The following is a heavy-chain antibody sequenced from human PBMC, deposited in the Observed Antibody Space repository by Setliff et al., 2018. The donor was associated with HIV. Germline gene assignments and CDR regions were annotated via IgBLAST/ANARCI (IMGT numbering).Heavy chain of an antibody. Sequence: KPSETLSLTCTVSGGSISSGSYYWSWIRQPAGKGLEWIGHIYTSGSTNYNPSLKSRVTISVDTSKNQFSLKLSSVTAADTAVYYCAGGDILTGYYSRAFDIWGQGTMVTVSS. J-gene: IGHJ3*02. V-gene: IGHV4-61*09. CDR3: AGGDILTGYYSRAFDI. D-gene: IGHD3-9*01. CDR1: GGSISSGSYY. CDR2: IYTSGST.